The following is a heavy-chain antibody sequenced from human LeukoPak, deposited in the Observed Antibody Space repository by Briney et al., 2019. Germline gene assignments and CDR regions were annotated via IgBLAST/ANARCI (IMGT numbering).Heavy chain of an antibody. V-gene: IGHV3-23*01. J-gene: IGHJ4*02. Sequence: PGGSLRLSCAASGFTFSSYAMGWVRQAPGKGLEWVSAISGSGGSTYYADSVKGRFTISRDNSKNTLYLQMNSLRAGDTAVYYCAKGAAAASYYFDYWGQGTLVTVSS. D-gene: IGHD6-13*01. CDR3: AKGAAAASYYFDY. CDR1: GFTFSSYA. CDR2: ISGSGGST.